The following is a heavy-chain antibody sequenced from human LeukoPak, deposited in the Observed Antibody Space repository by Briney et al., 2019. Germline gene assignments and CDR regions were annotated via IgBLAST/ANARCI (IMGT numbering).Heavy chain of an antibody. V-gene: IGHV4-59*01. D-gene: IGHD1-26*01. Sequence: SETLSLTCTVSGGSISSYYWSWIRQPPGKGLEWIGYIYYSGSTNYNPSLKSRVTISVDTSKNQFSLKLSSVTAADTAVYYCARDTWERYYYGMDVWGQGTTVTVSS. CDR2: IYYSGST. CDR1: GGSISSYY. CDR3: ARDTWERYYYGMDV. J-gene: IGHJ6*02.